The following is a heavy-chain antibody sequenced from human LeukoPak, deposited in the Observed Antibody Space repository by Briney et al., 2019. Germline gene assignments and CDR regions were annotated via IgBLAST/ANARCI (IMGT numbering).Heavy chain of an antibody. CDR2: IHYSGST. V-gene: IGHV4-59*11. J-gene: IGHJ4*02. Sequence: SETLSLTCSVSGVSISGHYWTWIRQPPGKGLECIGHIHYSGSTEHNPPLKSRVTISVDSTKNHFSLQLTRVTAADTALYYCARVINWGGNQPFDYWGQGTLVTVSS. CDR3: ARVINWGGNQPFDY. D-gene: IGHD3-16*01. CDR1: GVSISGHY.